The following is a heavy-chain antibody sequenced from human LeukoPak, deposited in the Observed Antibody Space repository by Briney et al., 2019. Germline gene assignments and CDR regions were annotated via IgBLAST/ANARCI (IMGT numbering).Heavy chain of an antibody. D-gene: IGHD6-13*01. V-gene: IGHV1-8*01. J-gene: IGHJ6*02. Sequence: EASVKVSCKTSGYTFTSSYDINWVRQAPGQGLEWMEWMNPYSGITGYTQKFQGRVTMTRDTSISTAYMELSSLTSEDTAVYFCARENVNRGSSWGYDYFGMDVWGQGTAVTVSS. CDR3: ARENVNRGSSWGYDYFGMDV. CDR2: MNPYSGIT. CDR1: GYTFTSSYD.